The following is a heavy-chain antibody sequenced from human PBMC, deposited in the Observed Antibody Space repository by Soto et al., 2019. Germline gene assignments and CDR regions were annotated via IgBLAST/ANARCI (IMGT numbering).Heavy chain of an antibody. CDR2: IIPIFGTA. V-gene: IGHV1-69*13. D-gene: IGHD3-22*01. Sequence: ASVKVSCKASGGTFSSCAISWVRQATGQGLEWMGGIIPIFGTANYAQKFQGRVTITADESTSTAYMELSSLRSEDTAVYYCARPYYYDSSGPYYFDYWGQGTLVTVSS. J-gene: IGHJ4*02. CDR1: GGTFSSCA. CDR3: ARPYYYDSSGPYYFDY.